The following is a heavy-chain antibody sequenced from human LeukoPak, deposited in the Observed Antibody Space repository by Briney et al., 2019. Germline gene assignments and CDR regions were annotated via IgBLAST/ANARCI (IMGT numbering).Heavy chain of an antibody. Sequence: GGSLRLSCAASGFTFSNAWMTWVRQAPGKGLEWVGRIYRNADGGTTDYAAPVKGRFTISRDDSKNTLYLQMNSLKTEDTAVYYCSTTTCYASSNYYYGLDDWGQGTSVTVSS. CDR2: IYRNADGGTT. CDR1: GFTFSNAW. CDR3: STTTCYASSNYYYGLDD. D-gene: IGHD2-2*01. V-gene: IGHV3-15*05. J-gene: IGHJ6*02.